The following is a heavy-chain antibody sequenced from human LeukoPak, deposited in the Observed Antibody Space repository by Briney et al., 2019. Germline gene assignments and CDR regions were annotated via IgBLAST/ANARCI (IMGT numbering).Heavy chain of an antibody. Sequence: QPGXSLLLSCAASGFTFSSYAMSWVRQAPGKGLEWVSAISGSGGSTYYADSVKGRFTISRDNSKNTLYLQMNSLRAEDTAVYYCAKDSFPFIPAAENWFDPWGQGTLVTVSS. CDR1: GFTFSSYA. J-gene: IGHJ5*02. CDR3: AKDSFPFIPAAENWFDP. V-gene: IGHV3-23*01. D-gene: IGHD2-2*01. CDR2: ISGSGGST.